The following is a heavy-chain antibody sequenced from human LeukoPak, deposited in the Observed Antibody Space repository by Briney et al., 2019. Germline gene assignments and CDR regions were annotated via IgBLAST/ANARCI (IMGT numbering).Heavy chain of an antibody. CDR3: ARDLIGIVGATATFDC. CDR1: GFTFSSYA. D-gene: IGHD1-26*01. Sequence: AGRSPRLSCAASGFTFSSYAMHWVRQAPGKGLEWVAVISYDGSNKYYADSVKGRFTISRDNSKNTLYLQMNSLRAEDTAVYYCARDLIGIVGATATFDCWGQGTLVTVSS. V-gene: IGHV3-30-3*01. J-gene: IGHJ4*02. CDR2: ISYDGSNK.